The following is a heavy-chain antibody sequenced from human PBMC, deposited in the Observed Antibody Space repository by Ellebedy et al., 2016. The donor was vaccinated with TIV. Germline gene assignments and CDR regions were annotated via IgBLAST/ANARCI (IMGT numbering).Heavy chain of an antibody. CDR2: IYHSGST. J-gene: IGHJ6*02. V-gene: IGHV4-30-2*01. CDR1: GGSISSGGYS. CDR3: ARGNYDRGMDV. Sequence: SETLSLXCAVSGGSISSGGYSWSWIRQPPGKGLEWIGYIYHSGSTYYNPSLKSRVTISVDRSKNQFSLKLSSVTAADTAVYYCARGNYDRGMDVWGQGTTVTVSS. D-gene: IGHD3-16*01.